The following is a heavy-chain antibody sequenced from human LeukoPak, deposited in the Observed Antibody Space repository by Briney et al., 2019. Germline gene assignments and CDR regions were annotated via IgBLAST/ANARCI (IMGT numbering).Heavy chain of an antibody. Sequence: GGSLRLSCAASGFTFSSYAMSWVRQAPGKGLEWVSAISGSGGSTYYADSVKGRFTISRDNSKNTLYLQMNSLRAEDTAVYYCAKAVLGYDSSGYHTFDYWGQGTLVTVSS. D-gene: IGHD3-22*01. V-gene: IGHV3-23*01. CDR2: ISGSGGST. J-gene: IGHJ4*02. CDR1: GFTFSSYA. CDR3: AKAVLGYDSSGYHTFDY.